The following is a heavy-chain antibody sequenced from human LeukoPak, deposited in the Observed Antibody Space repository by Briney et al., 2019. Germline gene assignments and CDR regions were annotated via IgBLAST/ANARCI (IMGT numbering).Heavy chain of an antibody. CDR3: ARDQYVWFGELLYSYYFDY. V-gene: IGHV3-21*04. J-gene: IGHJ4*02. D-gene: IGHD3-10*01. Sequence: GGSLRLSCAASGFTFSSYSMNWVRQAPGKGLEWVSSISSSSSYIYYADSVKGRFTISRDNAKNSLYLQMNSLRAEDTAVYYCARDQYVWFGELLYSYYFDYWGQGTLVTVSS. CDR2: ISSSSSYI. CDR1: GFTFSSYS.